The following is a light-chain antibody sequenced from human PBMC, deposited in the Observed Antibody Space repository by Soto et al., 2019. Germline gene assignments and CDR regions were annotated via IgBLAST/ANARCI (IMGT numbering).Light chain of an antibody. CDR1: QSVSSN. J-gene: IGKJ1*01. CDR2: GAS. Sequence: EIVLTQSPGTLSLSPGERATLSCRASQSVSSNLAWYQQKPGQAPRLLIFGASTRVTGIPARFSGSGSGTEFTLTISSLQSEDFAVYYCQQYNNWRTFGQGTKVDI. CDR3: QQYNNWRT. V-gene: IGKV3-15*01.